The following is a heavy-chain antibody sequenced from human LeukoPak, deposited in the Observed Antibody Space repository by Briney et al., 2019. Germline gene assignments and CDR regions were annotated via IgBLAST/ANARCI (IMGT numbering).Heavy chain of an antibody. Sequence: PGRSLRLSCAASGFTFSSYVMHWVRQAPGKGLEWVAVISSDGSDKYYADSAKGRFTMSRDNSKKQLYLQMNSLRVEDTAVYYCAKGVRGVIAYYFDYWGQGTLVTASS. CDR3: AKGVRGVIAYYFDY. CDR2: ISSDGSDK. V-gene: IGHV3-30*18. J-gene: IGHJ4*02. D-gene: IGHD3-10*01. CDR1: GFTFSSYV.